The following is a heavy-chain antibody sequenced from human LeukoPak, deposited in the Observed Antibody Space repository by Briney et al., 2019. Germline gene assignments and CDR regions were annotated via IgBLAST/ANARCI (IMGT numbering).Heavy chain of an antibody. CDR1: GFTFSSYA. D-gene: IGHD2-15*01. J-gene: IGHJ4*02. CDR3: AKESGFGSLHFDY. V-gene: IGHV3-23*01. Sequence: PRGSLRLSCVASGFTFSSYAMSWVRQAPGKGLEWVSAISGSGGSTYYADSVKGRFTISRDNSKNTLYLQMNSLRAEDTAVYYCAKESGFGSLHFDYWGQGTLVTVSS. CDR2: ISGSGGST.